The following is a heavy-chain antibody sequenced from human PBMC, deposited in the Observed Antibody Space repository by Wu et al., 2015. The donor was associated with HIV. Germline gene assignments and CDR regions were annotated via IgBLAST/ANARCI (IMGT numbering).Heavy chain of an antibody. CDR1: GYTFTSYY. V-gene: IGHV1-46*01. D-gene: IGHD2-15*01. CDR3: ARGASVVVVAATPIDY. J-gene: IGHJ4*02. Sequence: QVQLVQSGAEVKKPGASVKVSCKASGYTFTSYYMHWVRQAPGQGLEWMGIINPSGGSTSYAQKFQGRVTMTRDTSTSTVYMELSSLRSEDTAVYYCARGASVVVVAATPIDYWGQGTLVTVSS. CDR2: INPSGGST.